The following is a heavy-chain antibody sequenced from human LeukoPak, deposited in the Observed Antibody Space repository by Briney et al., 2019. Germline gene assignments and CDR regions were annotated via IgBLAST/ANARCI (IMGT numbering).Heavy chain of an antibody. J-gene: IGHJ4*02. D-gene: IGHD7-27*01. CDR1: GFTFSSYS. CDR3: ARDSLAGPPVHYFDY. Sequence: EGSLRLSCAASGFTFSSYSMNWVRQAPGKGLEWVSSISSSSSYIYYADSVKGRFTISRDNAKNSLYLQMNSLRAEDTAVYYCARDSLAGPPVHYFDYWGQGTLVTVSS. V-gene: IGHV3-21*01. CDR2: ISSSSSYI.